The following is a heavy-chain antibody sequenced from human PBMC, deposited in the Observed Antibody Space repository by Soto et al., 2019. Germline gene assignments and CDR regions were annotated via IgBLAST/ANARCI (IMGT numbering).Heavy chain of an antibody. V-gene: IGHV1-69*13. CDR3: ARDRLGDYVDY. J-gene: IGHJ4*02. Sequence: GASVKVSCKASGGTFSSYAISWVRQAPGQGLEWMGGIISIFGTANYAQKFQGRVTITADESTSTAYMELSSLRSEDTAVYYCARDRLGDYVDYWGQGTLVTVSS. D-gene: IGHD4-17*01. CDR2: IISIFGTA. CDR1: GGTFSSYA.